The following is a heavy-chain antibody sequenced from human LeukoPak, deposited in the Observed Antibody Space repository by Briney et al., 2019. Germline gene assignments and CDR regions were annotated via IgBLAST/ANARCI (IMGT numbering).Heavy chain of an antibody. D-gene: IGHD6-13*01. CDR1: GFTVSNYE. CDR3: ARGEGSSWTLSRY. Sequence: GGSPRLSCAASGFTVSNYELNWVRQAPGKGLEWVSYISRSGSTIKYADSVKGRFTISRDNAKNSLYLQMNSLRAEDTAVYYCARGEGSSWTLSRYSGQGAPLSVSS. CDR2: ISRSGSTI. J-gene: IGHJ4*02. V-gene: IGHV3-48*03.